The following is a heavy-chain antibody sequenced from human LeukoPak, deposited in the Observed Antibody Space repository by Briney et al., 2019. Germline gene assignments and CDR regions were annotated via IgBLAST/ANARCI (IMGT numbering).Heavy chain of an antibody. J-gene: IGHJ4*02. CDR2: INHSGRT. V-gene: IGHV4-34*01. CDR1: GGSFSGYY. Sequence: SETLSLTCAVYGGSFSGYYWSWIRQPPGKGLERIGEINHSGRTNYNPSPKSRVTISADTSKNQFSLKLSSVTAADTAVYYCARGGATPMVLSYWGQGTLVTVSS. D-gene: IGHD5-18*01. CDR3: ARGGATPMVLSY.